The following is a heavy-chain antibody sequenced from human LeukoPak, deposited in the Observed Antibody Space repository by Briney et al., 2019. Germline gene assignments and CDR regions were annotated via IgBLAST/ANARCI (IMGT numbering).Heavy chain of an antibody. V-gene: IGHV4-4*02. CDR2: IHRGGST. D-gene: IGHD5-12*01. CDR3: ARGLVDTGRSRFDY. CDR1: GDSVSSSNW. J-gene: IGHJ4*02. Sequence: SGTLSLTCAVSGDSVSSSNWWCWVREPPGKGLGWIGEIHRGGSTNYNPSLKSRVTISLDGPKNQLSLKMTSVTAPDTAVYYGARGLVDTGRSRFDYWGQGTLVTVSS.